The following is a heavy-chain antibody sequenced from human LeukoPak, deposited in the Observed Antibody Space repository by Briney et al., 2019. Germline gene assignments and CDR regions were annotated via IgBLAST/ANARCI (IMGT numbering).Heavy chain of an antibody. J-gene: IGHJ5*02. CDR2: IYYSGST. Sequence: SETLSLTCTVSGGSISSYYWSWIRQPPGKGLEWIGYIYYSGSTNYNPSLKSRATISVDTSKNQFSLKLSSVTAADTAVYYCARERTRGRFDPWGQGTLVTVSS. CDR3: ARERTRGRFDP. CDR1: GGSISSYY. V-gene: IGHV4-59*01.